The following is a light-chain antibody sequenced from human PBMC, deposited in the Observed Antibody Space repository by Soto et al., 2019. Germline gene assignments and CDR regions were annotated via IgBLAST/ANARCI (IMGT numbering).Light chain of an antibody. CDR2: GAS. CDR1: QTVSSN. V-gene: IGKV3-15*01. J-gene: IGKJ1*01. CDR3: QHYNNWPPWT. Sequence: EIVMTQSPATLSVSAGERATLSCRASQTVSSNLAWYQQKPGQAPRLLIYGASTRATGIPARFSGSGSGTESTLIISSLQSEDFAVYYCQHYNNWPPWTFGQGTKVDIK.